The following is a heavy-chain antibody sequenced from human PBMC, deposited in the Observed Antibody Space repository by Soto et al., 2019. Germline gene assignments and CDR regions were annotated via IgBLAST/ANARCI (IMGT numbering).Heavy chain of an antibody. D-gene: IGHD3-9*01. J-gene: IGHJ5*02. CDR3: AREGPILTGPNWFDP. Sequence: QVQLVQSGAEVKKPGASVKVSCKASGYTFTSYDINWVRQATGQGLEWKGWMTPNSGKTGFAQKFQGRVTMTRNPSISTAYMELSSLRSEDTAVYYCAREGPILTGPNWFDPWGQGTLVTVSS. CDR1: GYTFTSYD. V-gene: IGHV1-8*01. CDR2: MTPNSGKT.